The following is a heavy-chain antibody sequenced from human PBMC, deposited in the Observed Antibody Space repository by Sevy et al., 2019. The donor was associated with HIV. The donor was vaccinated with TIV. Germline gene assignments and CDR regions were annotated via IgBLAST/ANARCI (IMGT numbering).Heavy chain of an antibody. CDR3: ARPGYSRSWYGGAFNY. D-gene: IGHD6-13*01. V-gene: IGHV1-2*02. J-gene: IGHJ4*02. CDR1: GYTLSDYY. Sequence: ASVKVSCKASGYTLSDYYIYWFRQAPGQGLEGMGWTNPNSGGTKYAQQFQGRVTMTRDTSISSVPMELTSLRSDDTAMYYCARPGYSRSWYGGAFNYWGQGTLVTVSS. CDR2: TNPNSGGT.